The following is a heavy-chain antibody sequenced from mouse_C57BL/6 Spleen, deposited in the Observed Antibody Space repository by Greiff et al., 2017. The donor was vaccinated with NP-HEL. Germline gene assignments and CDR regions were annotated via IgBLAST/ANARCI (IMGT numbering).Heavy chain of an antibody. J-gene: IGHJ2*01. V-gene: IGHV1-83*01. Sequence: VQLQQSGPELVKPGASVKMSCKASGYTFTDYYMHWVKQKPGKGLEWIGEIYPGSGNTYYNEKFKGKATLTADTSSSTAYMQLSSLTSADSAVYVCALHSYGSSYRDYWGQGTTLTVSS. CDR1: YTFTDYYM. CDR2: YPGSGNTY. D-gene: IGHD1-1*01. CDR3: LHSYGSSYRDY.